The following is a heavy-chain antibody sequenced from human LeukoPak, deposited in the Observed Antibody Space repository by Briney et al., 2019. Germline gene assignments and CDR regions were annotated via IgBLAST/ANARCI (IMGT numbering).Heavy chain of an antibody. CDR2: IYTSGST. V-gene: IGHV4-4*07. J-gene: IGHJ4*02. CDR3: ARVRAVAGIDYYFDY. Sequence: SETLSLTCTVSGGSISSNYWSWIRQPAGKGLEWIGRIYTSGSTNYNPSLESRVTMSVDTSKNQFSLKLSSVTAADTAVYYCARVRAVAGIDYYFDYWGQGTLVTVSS. CDR1: GGSISSNY. D-gene: IGHD6-19*01.